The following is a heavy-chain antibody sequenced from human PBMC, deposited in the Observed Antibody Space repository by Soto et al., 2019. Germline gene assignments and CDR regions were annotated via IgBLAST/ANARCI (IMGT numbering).Heavy chain of an antibody. V-gene: IGHV1-58*01. CDR2: IFVGSGNT. Sequence: QMQLVQSGPEVKKPGTSVKVSCKASGFTFTSSAVQWVRQARGQRLEWIGWIFVGSGNTNYAQKFQERVTITRDMSTSTAYMELSSLRSADTAEYYCAADSPLVDYWGQGTLVTVSS. CDR3: AADSPLVDY. J-gene: IGHJ4*02. CDR1: GFTFTSSA.